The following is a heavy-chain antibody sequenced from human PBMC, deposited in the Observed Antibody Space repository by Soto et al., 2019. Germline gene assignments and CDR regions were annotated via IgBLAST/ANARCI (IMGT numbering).Heavy chain of an antibody. J-gene: IGHJ6*02. CDR3: ARGAVVVPAARNYYYYGMDV. D-gene: IGHD2-2*01. Sequence: GGSLRLSCAASGFTFSSYSMNWVRQAPGKGLEWVSSISSSSSYIYYADTVKGRFTISRDNAKNSLYLQMNSLRAEDTAVYYFARGAVVVPAARNYYYYGMDVWGQGTTVTVSS. V-gene: IGHV3-21*01. CDR1: GFTFSSYS. CDR2: ISSSSSYI.